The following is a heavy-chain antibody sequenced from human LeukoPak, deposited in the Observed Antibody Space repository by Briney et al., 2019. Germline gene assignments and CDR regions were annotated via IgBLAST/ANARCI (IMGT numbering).Heavy chain of an antibody. V-gene: IGHV1-8*01. CDR2: MNPNSGNT. Sequence: ASVKVSCKASGYTFTSYDINWVRQATGQGLEWMGWMNPNSGNTGYAQKFQGRVTMTRNTSISTAYMELSSLRSEDTAVYYCARGVRGVILFYYYYGIDVWGQGTTVTVSS. CDR3: ARGVRGVILFYYYYGIDV. J-gene: IGHJ6*02. D-gene: IGHD3-10*01. CDR1: GYTFTSYD.